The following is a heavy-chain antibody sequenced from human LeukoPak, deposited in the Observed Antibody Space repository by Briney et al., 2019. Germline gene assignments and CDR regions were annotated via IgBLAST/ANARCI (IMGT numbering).Heavy chain of an antibody. D-gene: IGHD6-19*01. CDR2: IYTGGDT. J-gene: IGHJ4*02. CDR1: GFVFSSYW. CDR3: AGGQMFTSGGFDD. Sequence: GGSLRLSCAASGFVFSSYWMHWVRQAPGKGLEWVSVIYTGGDTYYADSVRGRFTISRDNSKNTVNLQMNSLRAEGTALYYCAGGQMFTSGGFDDWGQGTLVTVSS. V-gene: IGHV3-53*05.